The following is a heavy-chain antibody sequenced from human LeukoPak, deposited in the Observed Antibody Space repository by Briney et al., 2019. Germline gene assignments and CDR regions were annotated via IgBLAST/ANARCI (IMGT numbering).Heavy chain of an antibody. D-gene: IGHD3-22*01. V-gene: IGHV3-23*01. Sequence: PGGSLRLSCVASGFKFGGYVMGWVRQAPGKGLEWVSSISASGDTTYYTDSVKGRFTIPRDNSRNTLYLHMNSLRADDTAVYYCAKDPYYYETSGFLSGGYFDYWGQGTLVTVSS. CDR1: GFKFGGYV. CDR3: AKDPYYYETSGFLSGGYFDY. J-gene: IGHJ4*02. CDR2: ISASGDTT.